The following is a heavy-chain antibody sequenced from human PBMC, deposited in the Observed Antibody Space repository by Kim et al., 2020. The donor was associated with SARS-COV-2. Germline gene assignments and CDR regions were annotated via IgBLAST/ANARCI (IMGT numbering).Heavy chain of an antibody. V-gene: IGHV3-23*01. J-gene: IGHJ2*01. CDR3: AKDPADVDGYYWYFDL. Sequence: SVKGRFTITRDNSKNTLYLQMTSLRAEDTAVYYCAKDPADVDGYYWYFDLWGRGTLVTVSS. D-gene: IGHD2-15*01.